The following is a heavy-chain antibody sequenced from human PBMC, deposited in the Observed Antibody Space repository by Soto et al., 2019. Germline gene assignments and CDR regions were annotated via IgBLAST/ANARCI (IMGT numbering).Heavy chain of an antibody. D-gene: IGHD2-15*01. Sequence: QVQLVQSGAEVKKPGSSVKVSCKASGGTFSSYAISWVRQAPGRGLEWMGGIIPIFGTANYAQKFQGRVTITADESTSTAYMELSSLRSEDTAVYYCARSPLGYCSGGSCHEYFQHWGQGTLVTVSS. CDR2: IIPIFGTA. V-gene: IGHV1-69*01. CDR3: ARSPLGYCSGGSCHEYFQH. CDR1: GGTFSSYA. J-gene: IGHJ1*01.